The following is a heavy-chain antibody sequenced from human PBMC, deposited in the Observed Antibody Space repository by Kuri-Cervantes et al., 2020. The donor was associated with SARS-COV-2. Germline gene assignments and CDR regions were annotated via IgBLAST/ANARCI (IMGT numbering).Heavy chain of an antibody. Sequence: ASVKVSCKASGYTFTSYGISWVRQAPGQGLEWMGWISAYNGNTNYAQKLQGRVTMTTDTSTSTAYMELRSLRSDDTAVYYYARLSGGTVTAYYYYYYGMDVWGQGTTVTVSS. CDR1: GYTFTSYG. CDR2: ISAYNGNT. D-gene: IGHD2-15*01. V-gene: IGHV1-18*01. CDR3: ARLSGGTVTAYYYYYYGMDV. J-gene: IGHJ6*02.